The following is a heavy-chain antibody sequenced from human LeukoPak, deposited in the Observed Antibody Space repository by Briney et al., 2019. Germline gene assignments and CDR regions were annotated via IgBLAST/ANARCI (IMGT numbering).Heavy chain of an antibody. V-gene: IGHV3-53*01. Sequence: GGSLRLSCAASGFTVSSNYMSWVRQAPGKGLEWVSVIYSGGSTYYADSVKGRFTISRDNSKNTLYLQMNSLRAEDTAVYYCARTVAGLPLDAFDIWGQGTMVTVSS. J-gene: IGHJ3*02. CDR3: ARTVAGLPLDAFDI. CDR1: GFTVSSNY. D-gene: IGHD6-19*01. CDR2: IYSGGST.